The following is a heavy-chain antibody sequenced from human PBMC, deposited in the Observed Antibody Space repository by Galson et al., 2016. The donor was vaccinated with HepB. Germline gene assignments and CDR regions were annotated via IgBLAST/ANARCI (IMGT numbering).Heavy chain of an antibody. J-gene: IGHJ4*02. D-gene: IGHD1-26*01. Sequence: SLRLSCAASGFTFSDFYMNWIRQAPGKGLEWVSYISSSSDYTNYADSVKGRFTISRDNAKNSLYLQMNSLGVEDTAVYYCARGGRYGRADYWGQGTLVTVSS. CDR1: GFTFSDFY. CDR2: ISSSSDYT. V-gene: IGHV3-11*06. CDR3: ARGGRYGRADY.